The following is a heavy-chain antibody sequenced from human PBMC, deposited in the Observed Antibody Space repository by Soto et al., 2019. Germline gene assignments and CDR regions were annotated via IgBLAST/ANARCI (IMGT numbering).Heavy chain of an antibody. CDR1: GVSCSGYY. V-gene: IGHV4-34*01. D-gene: IGHD2-15*01. CDR3: ARGGCKRRGMDD. CDR2: INHSGST. J-gene: IGHJ6*02. Sequence: QVQLQQWGAGLLKPSETLSLTCAVSGVSCSGYYWSWIRQPPGKGLEWLGEINHSGSTNYNPSLKGRVTISVDKSKNKLSLKLSCVTAADTAVYYCARGGCKRRGMDDWGQGTTVTVSS.